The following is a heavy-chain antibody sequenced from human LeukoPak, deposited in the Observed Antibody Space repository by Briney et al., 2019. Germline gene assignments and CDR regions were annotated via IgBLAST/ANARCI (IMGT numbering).Heavy chain of an antibody. V-gene: IGHV4-34*01. CDR1: GGSFSGYY. CDR2: INHSGST. D-gene: IGHD3-3*01. CDR3: ARGRLRFLEGTRRIDP. Sequence: SETLSLTCAVYGGSFSGYYWSWIRQPPGKGLEWIGEINHSGSTNYNPSLKSRVTISVDTSKNQFSLKLSPVTAADTAVYYCARGRLRFLEGTRRIDPWGQGTLVTVSS. J-gene: IGHJ5*02.